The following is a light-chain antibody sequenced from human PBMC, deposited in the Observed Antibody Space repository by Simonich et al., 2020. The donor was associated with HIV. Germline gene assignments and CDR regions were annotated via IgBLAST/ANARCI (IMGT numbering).Light chain of an antibody. CDR2: DPS. V-gene: IGKV3D-20*01. CDR1: QSVSSSY. J-gene: IGKJ2*01. CDR3: QQYGSSPQT. Sequence: EIVMTQSPATLSVSPGERAPLSCRASQSVSSSYVAWYQQKPGLAPSLLIYDPSSRATGIPDRFSGSGSGTDFTLTISRLEPEDFAVYYCQQYGSSPQTFGQGTKLEIK.